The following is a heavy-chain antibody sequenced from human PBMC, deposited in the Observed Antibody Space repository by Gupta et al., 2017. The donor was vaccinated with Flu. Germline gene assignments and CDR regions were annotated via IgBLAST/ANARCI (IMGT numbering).Heavy chain of an antibody. J-gene: IGHJ4*02. CDR1: GGSIRGYY. Sequence: QVQLQQSGPGLVKPSETLSLTCTVSGGSIRGYYWNWVRQPPGKGLAWIGYIYYNGETDSNLSLKRRVTVSIDTSKNQFSLKLSSVTAGDTAIYYCARKSFSSGALYWGQGALVTVSS. D-gene: IGHD3-16*01. CDR2: IYYNGET. CDR3: ARKSFSSGALY. V-gene: IGHV4-59*01.